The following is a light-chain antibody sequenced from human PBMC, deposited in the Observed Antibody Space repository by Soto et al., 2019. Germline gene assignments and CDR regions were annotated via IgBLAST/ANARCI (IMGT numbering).Light chain of an antibody. V-gene: IGKV4-1*01. CDR1: QSVFYSSNNKNY. J-gene: IGKJ4*01. CDR2: WAS. Sequence: DIVMTQSPESLAVSLGERATINCKSSQSVFYSSNNKNYLTWYQQKPGQPPKLLIHWASTRESGVPVRFSGSGSETDFTLTISSLQAEDVAVYYCQQYYSLPLTFGGGTKVEIK. CDR3: QQYYSLPLT.